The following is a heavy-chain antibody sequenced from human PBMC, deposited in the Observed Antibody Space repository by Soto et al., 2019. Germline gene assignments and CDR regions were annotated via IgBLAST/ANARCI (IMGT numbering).Heavy chain of an antibody. J-gene: IGHJ6*02. CDR1: GYSFTSYW. V-gene: IGHV5-51*01. D-gene: IGHD3-10*01. CDR3: AGGGVRGVITRTRDYYGMDV. Sequence: PGESLKISCKGSGYSFTSYWIGWVRQMPGKGLECMGIIYPGDSDTRYSPSFQGQVTISADKSISTAYLQWSSLKASDTAMYYCAGGGVRGVITRTRDYYGMDVWGQGTTVTFSS. CDR2: IYPGDSDT.